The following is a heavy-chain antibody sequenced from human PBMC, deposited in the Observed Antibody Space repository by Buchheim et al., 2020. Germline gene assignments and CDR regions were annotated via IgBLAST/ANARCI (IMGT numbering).Heavy chain of an antibody. CDR1: GYTFTSYY. D-gene: IGHD6-13*01. CDR3: ARDRIAAAGKTYYYYYGMDV. CDR2: INPSGGST. J-gene: IGHJ6*02. Sequence: QVQLVQSGAEVKKPGASVKVSCKASGYTFTSYYMHWVRQAPGQGLEWMGIINPSGGSTSYAQKFQGRVTMTRDTSTSPAYMELSSLRSEDTAVYYCARDRIAAAGKTYYYYYGMDVWGQGTT. V-gene: IGHV1-46*03.